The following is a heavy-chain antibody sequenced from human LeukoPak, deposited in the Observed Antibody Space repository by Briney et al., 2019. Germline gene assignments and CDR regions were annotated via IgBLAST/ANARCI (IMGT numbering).Heavy chain of an antibody. V-gene: IGHV3-30*02. CDR1: GFTFSGYG. D-gene: IGHD1-26*01. CDR3: AKDIVGATSY. J-gene: IGHJ4*02. CDR2: IRYDGSNK. Sequence: GGSLRLSCAASGFTFSGYGMHWVRQAPGKGLEWVAFIRYDGSNKYYADSVKGRFTISRDNSKNTLYLQMNSLRPEDTAVYYCAKDIVGATSYWGQGTLVTVSS.